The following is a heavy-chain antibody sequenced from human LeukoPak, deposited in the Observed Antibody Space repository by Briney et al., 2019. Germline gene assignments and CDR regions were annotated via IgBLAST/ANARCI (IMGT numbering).Heavy chain of an antibody. CDR3: ARGIVGATPTIYWYFDL. Sequence: ASVKVSRKASGYTFTGYYMHWVRQAPGQGLEWMGWMNPNSGNTGYAQKFQGRVTMTRNTSISTAYMELSSLRSEDTAVYYCARGIVGATPTIYWYFDLRGRGTLVTVSS. V-gene: IGHV1-8*02. D-gene: IGHD1-26*01. J-gene: IGHJ2*01. CDR1: GYTFTGYY. CDR2: MNPNSGNT.